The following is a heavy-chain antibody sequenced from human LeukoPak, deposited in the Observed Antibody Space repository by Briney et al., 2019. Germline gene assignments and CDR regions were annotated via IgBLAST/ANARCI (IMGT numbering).Heavy chain of an antibody. Sequence: RTSETLSLTCAVYGGSFSGYYWSWIRQPPGKGLEWIGEIYHSGSTNYNPSLESRVTVSVDKSKNQFSLDLSSVTAADTAVYYCARGRLRFLEWLPQREAWYFDLWGRGTLVTVSS. CDR1: GGSFSGYY. J-gene: IGHJ2*01. CDR3: ARGRLRFLEWLPQREAWYFDL. V-gene: IGHV4-34*01. D-gene: IGHD3-3*01. CDR2: IYHSGST.